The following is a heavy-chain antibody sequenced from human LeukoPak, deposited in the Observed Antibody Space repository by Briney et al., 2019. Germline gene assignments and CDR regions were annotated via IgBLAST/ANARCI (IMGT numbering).Heavy chain of an antibody. D-gene: IGHD4-23*01. Sequence: GGSLRLSCAASGFTFSSYWMHWVRQAPGKGLVWVSRINSDGSSTSYADSVKGRFTISRDNAKNTLYLQMNSLRAEDTAVYYCAKADYGGNPEGYWGQGTPVTVSS. V-gene: IGHV3-74*01. J-gene: IGHJ4*02. CDR3: AKADYGGNPEGY. CDR1: GFTFSSYW. CDR2: INSDGSST.